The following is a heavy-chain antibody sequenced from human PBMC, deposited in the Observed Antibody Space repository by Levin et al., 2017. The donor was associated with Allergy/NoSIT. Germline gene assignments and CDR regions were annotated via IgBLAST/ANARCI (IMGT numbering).Heavy chain of an antibody. CDR1: GLTFSNYW. Sequence: GGSLRLSCAASGLTFSNYWMHWVRQAPGKGLVWVSHINSDGSNTHYADSVKGRFTISRDNAKNTLYLQMNSLRDEDTAVYYCARGGCSSTSWLDNWGQGTLVTVSP. J-gene: IGHJ5*02. D-gene: IGHD2-2*01. CDR2: INSDGSNT. CDR3: ARGGCSSTSWLDN. V-gene: IGHV3-74*01.